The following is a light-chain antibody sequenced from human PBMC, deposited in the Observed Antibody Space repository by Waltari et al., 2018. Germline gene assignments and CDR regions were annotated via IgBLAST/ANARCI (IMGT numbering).Light chain of an antibody. J-gene: IGLJ2*01. V-gene: IGLV2-23*02. CDR2: EVS. Sequence: QSALTQPASVSGSPGQSITISCTGTSSDVGNYNLVSWYQQHPGKAPKLIIYEVSQRPSVVSNRFSGSKSGTTAALTISVLQAEDEADFYCCSYAGSGSSVVFGGGTKLTVL. CDR3: CSYAGSGSSVV. CDR1: SSDVGNYNL.